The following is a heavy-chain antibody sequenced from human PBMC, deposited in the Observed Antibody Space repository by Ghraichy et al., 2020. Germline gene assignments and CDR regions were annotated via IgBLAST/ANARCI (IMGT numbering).Heavy chain of an antibody. CDR3: ARLMTNYYYYYMDV. Sequence: WIGEIYHSVSTNYNPSLKSRVTISVDKSKNQFSLKLSSVTAADTAVYYCARLMTNYYYYYMDVWGKG. D-gene: IGHD4-11*01. V-gene: IGHV4-4*02. CDR2: IYHSVST. J-gene: IGHJ6*03.